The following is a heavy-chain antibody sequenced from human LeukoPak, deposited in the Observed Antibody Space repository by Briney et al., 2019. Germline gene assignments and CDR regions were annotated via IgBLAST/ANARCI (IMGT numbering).Heavy chain of an antibody. CDR2: INPNSGGT. Sequence: AASVKVSCKASGYTFTGYYMHWVRQAPGQGLEWMGWINPNSGGTNYAQKFQGRVTMTRDTSISTAYMELSRLRSDDTAVYYCARDRSQWPHSYNWFDPWGQGTLVTVSS. CDR3: ARDRSQWPHSYNWFDP. CDR1: GYTFTGYY. V-gene: IGHV1-2*02. D-gene: IGHD6-19*01. J-gene: IGHJ5*02.